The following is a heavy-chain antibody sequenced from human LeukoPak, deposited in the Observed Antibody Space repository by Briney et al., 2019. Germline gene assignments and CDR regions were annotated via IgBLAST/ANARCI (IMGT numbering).Heavy chain of an antibody. CDR1: GFTFSSYG. V-gene: IGHV3-30*02. CDR3: AKDRGLLWFGEPFDY. J-gene: IGHJ4*02. CDR2: IRYDGSNK. D-gene: IGHD3-10*01. Sequence: GGSLRLSCAASGFTFSSYGMHWVRQAPGKGLEWVAFIRYDGSNKYYADSVKGRFTISRDNSKNTLYLQMNSLRAEDTAVYYCAKDRGLLWFGEPFDYWGEGTLVTVSS.